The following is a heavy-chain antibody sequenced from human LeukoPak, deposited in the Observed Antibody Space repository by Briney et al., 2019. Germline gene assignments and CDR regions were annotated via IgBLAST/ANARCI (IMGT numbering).Heavy chain of an antibody. D-gene: IGHD3-10*01. V-gene: IGHV4-39*07. CDR1: GGSISSSSYY. CDR2: IYYSGST. Sequence: SETLSLTCTVSGGSISSSSYYWGRIRQPPGKGLEWIGSIYYSGSTYYNPSLKSRVTISVDTSKNQFSLKLSSVTAADTAVYYCARDRSSYDSGSYGGVFESWGQGTLATVSS. J-gene: IGHJ4*02. CDR3: ARDRSSYDSGSYGGVFES.